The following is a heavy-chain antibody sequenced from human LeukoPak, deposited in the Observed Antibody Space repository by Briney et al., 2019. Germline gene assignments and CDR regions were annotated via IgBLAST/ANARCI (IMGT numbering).Heavy chain of an antibody. J-gene: IGHJ3*02. D-gene: IGHD3-22*01. Sequence: PGGSLRLSCAASGFTFSSYSMNWVRQAPGKGLEWVSYISSSSSIIYYADSVEGRFTISRDNAKKSLYLQMNSLRDEDTAVYYCAREGYYYDSSGYYSAAFDIWGQGTMVTVSS. V-gene: IGHV3-48*02. CDR2: ISSSSSII. CDR1: GFTFSSYS. CDR3: AREGYYYDSSGYYSAAFDI.